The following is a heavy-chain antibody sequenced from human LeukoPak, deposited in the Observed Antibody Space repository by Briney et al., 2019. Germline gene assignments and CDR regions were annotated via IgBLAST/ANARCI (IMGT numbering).Heavy chain of an antibody. CDR3: ARARNNHDISSFSALDY. V-gene: IGHV3-33*01. J-gene: IGHJ4*02. CDR1: GFTFSSYG. Sequence: PGGSLRLSCAASGFTFSSYGMHWVRQAPGKGLEWLAVIWYDGSNIYYADSVKGRFAISRDNSKNTLYLLLNSLRAEDTALYYCARARNNHDISSFSALDYWGQGTLVTVSS. D-gene: IGHD3-22*01. CDR2: IWYDGSNI.